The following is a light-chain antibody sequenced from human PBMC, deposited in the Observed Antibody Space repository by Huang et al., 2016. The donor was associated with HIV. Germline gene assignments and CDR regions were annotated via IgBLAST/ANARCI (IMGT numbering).Light chain of an antibody. V-gene: IGKV2-28*01. J-gene: IGKJ5*01. CDR1: QSLLHSNVYNY. CDR2: LSS. CDR3: MQALQTPRT. Sequence: DIVMTQSPLSLPVTPGEPASISCRSSQSLLHSNVYNYLDWYLQKPGQSPQLVIYLSSNRASGVPDRVSGSGSVTHFTLKISRVEAEDVGVYYCMQALQTPRTFGQGTRLEIK.